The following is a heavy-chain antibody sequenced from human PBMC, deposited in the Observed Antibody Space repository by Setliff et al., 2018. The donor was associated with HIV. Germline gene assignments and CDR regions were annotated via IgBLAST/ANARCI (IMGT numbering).Heavy chain of an antibody. D-gene: IGHD3-22*01. CDR3: ARDYYDSSGYIFFPGLPDY. J-gene: IGHJ4*02. Sequence: GASVKVSCKASGGTFSRYAIAWVRQAPGQGLEWMGGIIPIVGIPNYAQKFQGRVSITADKSAITAYMELSSLRSEDTAVYYCARDYYDSSGYIFFPGLPDYWGQGTLVTVSS. V-gene: IGHV1-69*10. CDR2: IIPIVGIP. CDR1: GGTFSRYA.